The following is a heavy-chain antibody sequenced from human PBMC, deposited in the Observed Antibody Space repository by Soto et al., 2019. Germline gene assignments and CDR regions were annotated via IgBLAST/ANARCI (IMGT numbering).Heavy chain of an antibody. D-gene: IGHD5-12*01. CDR1: GGSISSYY. Sequence: SETLSLTCTVSGGSISSYYWSWIRQPPGKGLEWIGYIYYSGSTNYNPSLKSRVTISIDTSRNQFFLTLKSVTAADTAVYYCARARIDGYNSRDYWGQGTLVTVSS. CDR2: IYYSGST. CDR3: ARARIDGYNSRDY. V-gene: IGHV4-59*01. J-gene: IGHJ4*02.